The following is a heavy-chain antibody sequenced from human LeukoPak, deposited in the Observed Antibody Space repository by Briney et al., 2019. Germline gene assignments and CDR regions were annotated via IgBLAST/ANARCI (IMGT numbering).Heavy chain of an antibody. V-gene: IGHV4-59*01. CDR1: GGSISSYY. D-gene: IGHD6-13*01. CDR3: ARRRVAAARIGFHY. J-gene: IGHJ4*02. Sequence: SETLTPTCTVSGGSISSYYWSWIGQPPGKGLEWIGYIYYSGSTNYNPSLKSRLTISVDTSKNQFSMKLSSVTAADTAVYYCARRRVAAARIGFHYWGQGTLVTVSS. CDR2: IYYSGST.